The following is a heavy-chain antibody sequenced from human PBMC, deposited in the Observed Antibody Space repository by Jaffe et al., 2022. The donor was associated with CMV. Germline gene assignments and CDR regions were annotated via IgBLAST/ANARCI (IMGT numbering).Heavy chain of an antibody. V-gene: IGHV3-7*01. CDR2: IKQDGSEK. D-gene: IGHD2-2*02. CDR3: ARVDIVVVPAAIKGWGENDYYYYGMDV. J-gene: IGHJ6*02. Sequence: EVQLVESGGGLVQPGGSLRLSCAASGFTFSSYWMSWVRQAPGKGLEWVANIKQDGSEKYYVDSVKGRFTISRDNAKNSLYLQMNSLRAEDTAVYYCARVDIVVVPAAIKGWGENDYYYYGMDVWGQGTTVTVSS. CDR1: GFTFSSYW.